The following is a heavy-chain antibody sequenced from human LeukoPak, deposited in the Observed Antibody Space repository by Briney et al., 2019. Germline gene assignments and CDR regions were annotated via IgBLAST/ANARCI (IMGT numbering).Heavy chain of an antibody. CDR3: ARDRGGDFWSGYFPLSWFDP. J-gene: IGHJ5*02. CDR2: IYYSGST. Sequence: SETLSLTCAVSGGSFSSYYWSWIRQPPGNGLEWIGYIYYSGSTNYNPSLKSRVTISVDTSKNQFSLKLSSVTAADTAVYYCARDRGGDFWSGYFPLSWFDPWGQGTLVTVSS. V-gene: IGHV4-59*01. CDR1: GGSFSSYY. D-gene: IGHD3-3*01.